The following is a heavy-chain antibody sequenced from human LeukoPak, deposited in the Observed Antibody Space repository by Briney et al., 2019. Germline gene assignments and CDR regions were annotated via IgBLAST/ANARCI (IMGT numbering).Heavy chain of an antibody. V-gene: IGHV3-30-3*01. CDR1: GFTFSSYA. J-gene: IGHJ4*02. CDR2: ISYDGSNK. CDR3: ARDLGYFDY. Sequence: GRSLRLSCAASGFTFSSYAMHWVRQAPGKGLEWVAVISYDGSNKYYADSEKGRFTISRDNSKNTLYLQMNSLRAEDTAVYYCARDLGYFDYWGQGTLVTVSS.